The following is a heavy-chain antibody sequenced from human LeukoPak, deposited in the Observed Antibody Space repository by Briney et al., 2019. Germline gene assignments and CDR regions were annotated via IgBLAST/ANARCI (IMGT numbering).Heavy chain of an antibody. J-gene: IGHJ4*02. V-gene: IGHV4-34*01. CDR1: GGSFSGYY. Sequence: SETLSLTCAVYGGSFSGYYWSWIRQPPGKGLEWIGEINHSGSTNYNPSLKSRVTISVDTSKNQFSRKLSSVTAADTAVYYCARRPRSWLYSSSWSFDYWGQGTLVTVSS. CDR3: ARRPRSWLYSSSWSFDY. D-gene: IGHD6-13*01. CDR2: INHSGST.